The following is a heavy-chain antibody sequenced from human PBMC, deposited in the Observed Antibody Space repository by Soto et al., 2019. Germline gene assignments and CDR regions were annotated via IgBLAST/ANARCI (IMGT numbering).Heavy chain of an antibody. V-gene: IGHV3-7*03. CDR2: IKQDGSEN. CDR1: GFTFSNYW. CDR3: ARERGSKSMDV. D-gene: IGHD2-15*01. Sequence: GGSLRLSCASSGFTFSNYWMTWVRRAPGKGLEWVANIKQDGSENSYVGSVKGRFTISRDNAKNSLYLQMNNLRAEDAAVYYCARERGSKSMDVWGQGTTVTVSS. J-gene: IGHJ6*02.